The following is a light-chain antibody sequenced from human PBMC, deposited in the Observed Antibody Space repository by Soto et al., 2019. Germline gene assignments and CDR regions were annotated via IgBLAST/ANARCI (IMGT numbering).Light chain of an antibody. J-gene: IGLJ3*02. CDR2: LNSDGSH. CDR1: SGHSSYA. CDR3: QTWGTGIQGV. Sequence: QPVLTQSPSASASLGASVKLTCTLSSGHSSYAIAWHQQQPEKGPRYWMKLNSDGSHSKGDGIPDRFSGSSSGAERYLTISSLQSEDEADYYCQTWGTGIQGVFGGGTKLTVL. V-gene: IGLV4-69*01.